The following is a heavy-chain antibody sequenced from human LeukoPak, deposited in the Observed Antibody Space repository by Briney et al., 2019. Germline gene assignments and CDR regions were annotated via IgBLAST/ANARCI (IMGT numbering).Heavy chain of an antibody. D-gene: IGHD6-19*01. CDR3: ARDWAVIGSGWYY. Sequence: GRSLRLSCAASGFTFSSYGMHWVRQAPGKGLEWVAVIWYDGSNKYYADSVKGRFTISRDNSKNTLYLQMNSLRAEDTAVYYCARDWAVIGSGWYYWGQGTLVTVSS. J-gene: IGHJ4*02. CDR2: IWYDGSNK. CDR1: GFTFSSYG. V-gene: IGHV3-33*01.